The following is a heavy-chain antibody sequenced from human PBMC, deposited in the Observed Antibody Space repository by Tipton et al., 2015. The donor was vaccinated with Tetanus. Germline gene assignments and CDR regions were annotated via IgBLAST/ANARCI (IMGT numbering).Heavy chain of an antibody. CDR2: ISDSGST. CDR3: ARANYEYPKKGPFDS. J-gene: IGHJ4*02. D-gene: IGHD3-3*01. Sequence: TLSLTYTVSGGSITSDNHYWNWIRQPPGKGLEWLAYISDSGSTNSNYFLKSRITVSRDTSNNQFSLRLISVTAADTAVYYCARANYEYPKKGPFDSWGQGTVVIVS. CDR1: GGSITSDNHY. V-gene: IGHV4-61*01.